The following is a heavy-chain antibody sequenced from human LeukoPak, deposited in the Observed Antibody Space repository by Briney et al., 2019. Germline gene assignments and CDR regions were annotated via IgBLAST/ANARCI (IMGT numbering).Heavy chain of an antibody. D-gene: IGHD5-18*01. CDR3: AKDVGPGYSYGYDY. V-gene: IGHV3-9*01. CDR1: GFTFDDYA. J-gene: IGHJ4*02. CDR2: ISWNSGSI. Sequence: GRSLRLSCAASGFTFDDYAMHWVRQAPGKGLEWVSGISWNSGSIGYADSVKGRFTISRDNAKNSLYLQMNSLRAEDTALYYCAKDVGPGYSYGYDYWGQGTLVTVSS.